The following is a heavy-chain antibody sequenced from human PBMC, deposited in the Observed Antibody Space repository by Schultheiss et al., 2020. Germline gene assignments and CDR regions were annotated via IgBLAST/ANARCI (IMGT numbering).Heavy chain of an antibody. CDR3: ARSTPQFPYYFDY. CDR1: GWSFSGYY. CDR2: IYYSGST. D-gene: IGHD5/OR15-5a*01. J-gene: IGHJ4*02. V-gene: IGHV4-34*01. Sequence: SQTLSLTCAVYGWSFSGYYWSWIRQPPGKGLEWIGSIYYSGSTYYNPSLKSRVTISVDTSKNQFSLKLSSVTAADTAVYYCARSTPQFPYYFDYWGQGALVTVSS.